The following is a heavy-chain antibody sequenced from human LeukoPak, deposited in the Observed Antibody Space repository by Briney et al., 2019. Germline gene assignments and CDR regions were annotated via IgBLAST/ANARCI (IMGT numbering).Heavy chain of an antibody. CDR2: ISGSGGST. Sequence: GGSLRLSCAASGFTFSSYAMSWVRQAPGKGLEWVSAISGSGGSTYYADSVKGRFTISRDNSKNTLYLQMNSLRAEDTAVYYCAKIYEDYDFWSGYGPRNYFDYWGQGTLVTVSS. J-gene: IGHJ4*02. V-gene: IGHV3-23*01. D-gene: IGHD3-3*01. CDR3: AKIYEDYDFWSGYGPRNYFDY. CDR1: GFTFSSYA.